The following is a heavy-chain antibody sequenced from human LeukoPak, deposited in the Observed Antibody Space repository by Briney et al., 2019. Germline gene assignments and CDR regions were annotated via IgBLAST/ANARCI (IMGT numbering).Heavy chain of an antibody. V-gene: IGHV3-9*03. CDR3: AKDGYYYDSSGYYDY. D-gene: IGHD3-22*01. J-gene: IGHJ4*02. CDR1: GFTFDDYA. CDR2: ISWNSNSI. Sequence: GGSLRLSCAASGFTFDDYAMHWVRQAPGKGLGWVSGISWNSNSIGYADSVKGRFTISRDNAKNSLYLQMNSLRAEDMALYYCAKDGYYYDSSGYYDYWGQGTLVTVSS.